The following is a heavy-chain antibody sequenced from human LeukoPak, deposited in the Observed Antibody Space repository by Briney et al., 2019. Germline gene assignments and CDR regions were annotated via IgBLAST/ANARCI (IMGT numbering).Heavy chain of an antibody. V-gene: IGHV3-9*01. D-gene: IGHD3-22*01. CDR2: ISWNYGSL. J-gene: IGHJ4*02. CDR3: VKGQYYYASSGYYNLDY. CDR1: GFTFDGYA. Sequence: GGSLRLSCAASGFTFDGYAMHWVGQAPRAGLDWVSGISWNYGSLGYADSVKSRFTISRDHAQNSLYMQMNSLRAEDTRLYYCVKGQYYYASSGYYNLDYWGQGTLVSVSS.